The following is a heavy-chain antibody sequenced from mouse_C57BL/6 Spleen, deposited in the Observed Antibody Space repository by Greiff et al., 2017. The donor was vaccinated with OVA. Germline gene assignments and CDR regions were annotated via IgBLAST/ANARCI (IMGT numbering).Heavy chain of an antibody. J-gene: IGHJ4*01. V-gene: IGHV1-64*01. Sequence: VQGVESGAELVKPGASVKLSCKASGYTFTSYWMHWVKQRPGQGLEWIGMIHPNSGSTNYNEKFKSKATLTVDKSSSTAYMELRSLTSEDSAVYFCARKGYDYDATSYAMDYWGQGTSVTVSS. CDR1: GYTFTSYW. D-gene: IGHD2-4*01. CDR2: IHPNSGST. CDR3: ARKGYDYDATSYAMDY.